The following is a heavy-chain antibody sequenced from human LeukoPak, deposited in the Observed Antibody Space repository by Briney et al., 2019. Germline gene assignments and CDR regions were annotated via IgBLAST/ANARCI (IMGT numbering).Heavy chain of an antibody. CDR1: GGSISSYY. CDR3: ARDLGIAVAGTDLVGY. Sequence: PSETLSLTCTVSGGSISSYYWSWTRQPAGKGLEWIGRIYTSGSTNYNPSLKTRVTVSVDTSKNQFSLKLSSVTAADTAVYYCARDLGIAVAGTDLVGYWGQGTLVTVSS. V-gene: IGHV4-4*07. J-gene: IGHJ4*02. CDR2: IYTSGST. D-gene: IGHD6-19*01.